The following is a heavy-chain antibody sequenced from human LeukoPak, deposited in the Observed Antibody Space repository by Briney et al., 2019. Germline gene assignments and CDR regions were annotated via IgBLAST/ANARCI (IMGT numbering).Heavy chain of an antibody. V-gene: IGHV3-21*01. J-gene: IGHJ6*02. D-gene: IGHD4-17*01. Sequence: PGGSLRPSCAPSGLTADSFSMNSVRQAPGKGLEWVSSITSGSSYIYYADSVQGRFTVSRDNVKNSLFLQMNSLRVEDTAVYYSVRYHGYFRAMDVGGQGTAVTVSS. CDR3: VRYHGYFRAMDV. CDR1: GLTADSFS. CDR2: ITSGSSYI.